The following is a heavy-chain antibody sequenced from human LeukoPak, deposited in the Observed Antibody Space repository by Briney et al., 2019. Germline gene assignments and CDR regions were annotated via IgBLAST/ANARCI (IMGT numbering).Heavy chain of an antibody. Sequence: GGSLRLSCAASGFTFSSYGMNWVRQAPGKGLEWVSSIGRTPTYIYYADSVKGRFTISRDNAKNSLYLQMNSLRAEDTAVYYCARAPRSSSWPKNFDYWGQGTLVTVSS. CDR3: ARAPRSSSWPKNFDY. D-gene: IGHD6-13*01. J-gene: IGHJ4*02. CDR2: IGRTPTYI. CDR1: GFTFSSYG. V-gene: IGHV3-21*01.